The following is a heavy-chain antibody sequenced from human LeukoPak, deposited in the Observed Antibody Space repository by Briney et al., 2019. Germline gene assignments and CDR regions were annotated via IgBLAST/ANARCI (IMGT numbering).Heavy chain of an antibody. CDR2: IKSKTDGGTT. CDR1: GFTFSNAW. D-gene: IGHD3-22*01. Sequence: GGSLRLSCAASGFTFSNAWMSWVRQAPGKGLEWVGRIKSKTDGGTTDYAAPVKGRFTISRDDSKNTLYLQMNSLKTEDTAVYYCTTGPYYCDSSEPFDYWGQGTLVTVSS. CDR3: TTGPYYCDSSEPFDY. J-gene: IGHJ4*02. V-gene: IGHV3-15*01.